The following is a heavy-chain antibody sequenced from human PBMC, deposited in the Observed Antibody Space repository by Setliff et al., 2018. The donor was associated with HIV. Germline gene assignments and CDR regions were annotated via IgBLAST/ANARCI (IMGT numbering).Heavy chain of an antibody. V-gene: IGHV1-18*01. CDR2: ISAYNGNT. CDR1: GYTFTSYG. Sequence: GASVTVSCKASGYTFTSYGISWVRQAPGQGLEWMGWISAYNGNTNYAQKLQGRVTMTTDTSTSTAYMELRSLRSDDTAVYYCARDGEYYDFWSGYYGVPGYFDYWGQGTLVTVSS. CDR3: ARDGEYYDFWSGYYGVPGYFDY. J-gene: IGHJ4*02. D-gene: IGHD3-3*01.